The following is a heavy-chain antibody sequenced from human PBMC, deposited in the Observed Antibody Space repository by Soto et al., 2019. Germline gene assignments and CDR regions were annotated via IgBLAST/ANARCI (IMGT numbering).Heavy chain of an antibody. CDR3: ATLGTDFWSGPEPYYYYYMDV. V-gene: IGHV1-24*01. CDR2: FDPEDGET. D-gene: IGHD3-3*01. J-gene: IGHJ6*03. CDR1: GYTLTELS. Sequence: VASVKVSCKVSGYTLTELSMHWVRQAPGKGLEWMGGFDPEDGETIYAQKFQGRVTMTEDTSTDTAYMELSSLRSEDTAVYYCATLGTDFWSGPEPYYYYYMDVWGKGTTVTVSS.